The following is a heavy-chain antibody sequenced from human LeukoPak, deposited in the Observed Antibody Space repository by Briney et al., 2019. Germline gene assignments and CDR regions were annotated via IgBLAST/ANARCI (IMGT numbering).Heavy chain of an antibody. CDR3: ARDRDSYGYVFDY. D-gene: IGHD5-18*01. J-gene: IGHJ4*02. CDR2: ISYDGSNK. CDR1: GFTFSSYA. V-gene: IGHV3-30*01. Sequence: GGSLRLSCAASGFTFSSYAMHWVRQAPGKGLEWVAVISYDGSNKYYADSVKGRFTISRDNSKNTLYLQMNSLRAEDTAVYYCARDRDSYGYVFDYWGQGTLVTVSS.